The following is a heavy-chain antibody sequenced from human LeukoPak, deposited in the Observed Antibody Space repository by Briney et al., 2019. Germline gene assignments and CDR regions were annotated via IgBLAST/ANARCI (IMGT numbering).Heavy chain of an antibody. CDR2: INPNSGGT. V-gene: IGHV1-2*02. J-gene: IGHJ3*02. CDR1: GYTFTGYY. CDR3: ASTSGPYTYYDILTGNQLHPPNDAFDI. Sequence: GASVKVSCKSSGYTFTGYYMHWVRQAPGQGLDWMGWINPNSGGTNYAQKFQGRVTMTRDTSISTAYMELSRLRSDDTAVYYCASTSGPYTYYDILTGNQLHPPNDAFDIWGQGTVVTVSS. D-gene: IGHD3-9*01.